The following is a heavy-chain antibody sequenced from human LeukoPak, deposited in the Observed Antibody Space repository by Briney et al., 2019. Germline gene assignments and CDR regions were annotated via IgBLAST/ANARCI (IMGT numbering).Heavy chain of an antibody. J-gene: IGHJ4*02. CDR1: RFTFGIYW. D-gene: IGHD6-13*01. CDR3: ARAASTGTVDY. V-gene: IGHV3-7*01. CDR2: INQDGSET. Sequence: GGSLRLSCAASRFTFGIYWMSWVRQAPGKALEWVANINQDGSETYYVDSVEGRFTISIDNTKNSLYLQMNSLSAEDTALYYCARAASTGTVDYWGQGTLVTVSS.